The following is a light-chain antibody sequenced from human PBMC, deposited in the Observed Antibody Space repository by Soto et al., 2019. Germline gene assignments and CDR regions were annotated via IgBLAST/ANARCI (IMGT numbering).Light chain of an antibody. J-gene: IGLJ1*01. CDR1: TSDVGGYKF. CDR2: EVT. Sequence: QSALIQPASVSGSPGQSITISCTGTTSDVGGYKFVSWYQQHPGRAPKLLIYEVTHRPSGVSNRFSGSKSGNTASLTISGLQAEDEANYYCSSYRSTSVYVFGTGTKLTVL. V-gene: IGLV2-14*01. CDR3: SSYRSTSVYV.